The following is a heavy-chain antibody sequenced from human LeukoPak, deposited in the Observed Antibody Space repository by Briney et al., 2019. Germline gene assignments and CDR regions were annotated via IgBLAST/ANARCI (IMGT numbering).Heavy chain of an antibody. Sequence: SETLSLTCTVSGGSISSGSYYWSWIRQPAGKGLEWIGRIYTSGSTNYNPSLKSRVTISVDTSKNQFSLKLSSVTAADTAVYYCARGGCSGGSCYIDYWGQGTLVTVSS. J-gene: IGHJ4*02. CDR2: IYTSGST. D-gene: IGHD2-15*01. V-gene: IGHV4-61*02. CDR3: ARGGCSGGSCYIDY. CDR1: GGSISSGSYY.